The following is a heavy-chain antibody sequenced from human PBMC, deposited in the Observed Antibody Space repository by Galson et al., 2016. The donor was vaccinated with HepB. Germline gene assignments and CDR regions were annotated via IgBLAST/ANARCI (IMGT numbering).Heavy chain of an antibody. CDR3: ASDDVVCFGELLMDY. D-gene: IGHD3-10*01. V-gene: IGHV3-30-3*01. CDR1: GFIFSSYP. Sequence: SLRLSCAASGFIFSSYPMHWVRQAPGKGLEWVAVISSDGSNKYYADPVKGRFTISRDDSKNTLYLQMNSLRAEDTAVYYCASDDVVCFGELLMDYWGQGTLVTVSS. J-gene: IGHJ4*02. CDR2: ISSDGSNK.